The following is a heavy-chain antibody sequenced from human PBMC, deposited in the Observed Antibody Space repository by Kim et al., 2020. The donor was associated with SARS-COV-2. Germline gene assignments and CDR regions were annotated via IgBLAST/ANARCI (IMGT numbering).Heavy chain of an antibody. V-gene: IGHV3-64D*06. J-gene: IGHJ4*02. Sequence: GGSLRLSCSASGFIFSDYSIHWVRRAPGEGLEYVSATTRSGNASFFSASVEGRFTVSRDNSKDTLYLQMTSFRPEDTSVYYCVKYGRDYGAVHWGRGTLVIVSS. D-gene: IGHD3-10*01. CDR2: TTRSGNAS. CDR1: GFIFSDYS. CDR3: VKYGRDYGAVH.